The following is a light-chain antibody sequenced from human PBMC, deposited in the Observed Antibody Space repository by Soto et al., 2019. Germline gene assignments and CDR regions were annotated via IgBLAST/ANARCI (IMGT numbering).Light chain of an antibody. CDR3: AAWDDSLSGWV. CDR1: SSNIGSNY. J-gene: IGLJ3*02. Sequence: QSVLTQPPSASGTPGQRVTISCSGSSSNIGSNYVYWYQQLPGTAPKLLIYRNNQRPSGVPDRVSGAKSGTSASLAISGLRSEDDADYYCAAWDDSLSGWVFGGGTKLTVL. V-gene: IGLV1-47*01. CDR2: RNN.